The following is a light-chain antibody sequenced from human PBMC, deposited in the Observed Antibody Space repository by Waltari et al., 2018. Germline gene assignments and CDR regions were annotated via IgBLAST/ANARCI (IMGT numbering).Light chain of an antibody. CDR3: HQYVSSPRA. CDR2: GAS. CDR1: QSVNNNY. J-gene: IGKJ1*01. V-gene: IGKV3-20*01. Sequence: EIVLTQSPGTLSLSPGERATLACRASQSVNNNYLAWYQQKPGQAPRLLIYGASSRATGIPDTFRGSGSGTDFTLTVSRLEPEDFAVYYCHQYVSSPRAFGQGTKVEIK.